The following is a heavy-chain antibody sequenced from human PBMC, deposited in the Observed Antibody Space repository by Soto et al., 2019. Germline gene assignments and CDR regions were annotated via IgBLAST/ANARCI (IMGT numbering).Heavy chain of an antibody. CDR2: ISAYNGNT. CDR3: ARDLVGGTFDS. V-gene: IGHV1-18*01. J-gene: IGHJ4*02. D-gene: IGHD1-26*01. CDR1: GYTFTSYG. Sequence: ASVKVSCKASGYTFTSYGVTWVRQAPGQGLEWMGWISAYNGNTNYAQKLQGRVTMTTDTSTSTAYMELRSLRSDDTAVYDCARDLVGGTFDSWGQGTLVTVSS.